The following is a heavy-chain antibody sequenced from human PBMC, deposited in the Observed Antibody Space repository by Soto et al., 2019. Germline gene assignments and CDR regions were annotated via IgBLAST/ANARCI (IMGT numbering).Heavy chain of an antibody. D-gene: IGHD6-13*01. CDR3: ANRGSSSDFDY. CDR2: ISGSGDST. J-gene: IGHJ4*02. V-gene: IGHV3-23*01. Sequence: EVQLLESGGGLVQPGGSLRLSCAASGFTFSSYAMSWVRQAPGKGLEWVSVISGSGDSTYYADSVKGRFTISRDNSTNTLYPQMTSVRGEGTAVYYCANRGSSSDFDYWGQAAVVTVPS. CDR1: GFTFSSYA.